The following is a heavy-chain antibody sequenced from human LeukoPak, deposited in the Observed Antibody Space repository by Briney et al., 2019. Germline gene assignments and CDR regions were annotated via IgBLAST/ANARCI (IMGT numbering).Heavy chain of an antibody. V-gene: IGHV1-69*04. CDR1: GGTFSSYA. Sequence: ASVKASCKASGGTFSSYAISWVRQAPGQGLEWMGRIIPILDIANYAQKFQGRVTITADKSTSTAYMELSSLRSEDTAVYYCARDPAATAGVAAAGSYYFDYWGQGTLVTVSS. CDR2: IIPILDIA. J-gene: IGHJ4*02. D-gene: IGHD6-13*01. CDR3: ARDPAATAGVAAAGSYYFDY.